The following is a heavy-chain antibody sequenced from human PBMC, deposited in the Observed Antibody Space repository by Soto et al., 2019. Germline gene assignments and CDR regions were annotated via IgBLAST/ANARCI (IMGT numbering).Heavy chain of an antibody. V-gene: IGHV3-23*01. J-gene: IGHJ5*02. D-gene: IGHD3-10*01. CDR3: AKGISVVRVNWFDP. CDR2: ISGSGDST. CDR1: GFTFSSYA. Sequence: QAGGSLRLSCAASGFTFSSYAMSWVRQAPGKGLEWVSAISGSGDSTYYADSVKGRFTISRDNSKNTLYLQMNSLRAEDTAVYYCAKGISVVRVNWFDPWGQGTLVTVSS.